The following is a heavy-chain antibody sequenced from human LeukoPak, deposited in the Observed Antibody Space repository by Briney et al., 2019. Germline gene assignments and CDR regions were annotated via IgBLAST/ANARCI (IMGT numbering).Heavy chain of an antibody. CDR3: ARGSIAVAGDYYYGMDV. J-gene: IGHJ6*02. V-gene: IGHV1-69*13. CDR1: GGTFSSYA. D-gene: IGHD6-19*01. CDR2: IIPIFGTA. Sequence: GASVKVSCKASGGTFSSYAISWVRQAPGQGLEWMGGIIPIFGTANYAQKFQGRVTITADESTSTAYMELSSLRSEDTAVYYCARGSIAVAGDYYYGMDVWGQGTTVTVS.